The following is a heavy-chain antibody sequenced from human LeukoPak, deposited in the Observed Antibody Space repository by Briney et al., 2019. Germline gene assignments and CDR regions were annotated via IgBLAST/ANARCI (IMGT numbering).Heavy chain of an antibody. D-gene: IGHD3-10*01. CDR2: MNPGNGDT. CDR3: ARDWGPMIRGVVLLIGY. Sequence: GASVKVSCKASGYTFTTHDLTWVRQATGQGLEWMGWMNPGNGDTAYAQKFQGRVAMTRDTSMSTAYMELNNLGSEDTAIYYCARDWGPMIRGVVLLIGYWGQGTQVTVSS. CDR1: GYTFTTHD. J-gene: IGHJ4*02. V-gene: IGHV1-8*01.